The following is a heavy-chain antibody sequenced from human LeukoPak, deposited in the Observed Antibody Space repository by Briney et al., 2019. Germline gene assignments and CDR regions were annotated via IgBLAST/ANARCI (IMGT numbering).Heavy chain of an antibody. CDR1: GDTVSSNSAA. Sequence: SQTLSLTCAISGDTVSSNSAAWNCITQSPSRGLEWLGRTNYRTKWYNDYAVSVKSRITINADTSKNQFSLQLNSVTPEDTAVYYCARDKPIVGATTYYYYGMDVWGQGTTVTVSS. V-gene: IGHV6-1*01. D-gene: IGHD1-26*01. CDR3: ARDKPIVGATTYYYYGMDV. J-gene: IGHJ6*02. CDR2: TNYRTKWYN.